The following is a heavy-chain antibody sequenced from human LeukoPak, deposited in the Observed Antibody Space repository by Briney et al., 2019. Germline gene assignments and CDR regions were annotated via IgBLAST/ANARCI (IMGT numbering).Heavy chain of an antibody. J-gene: IGHJ6*04. CDR2: ISSSSSYI. CDR1: GFTFSRYS. CDR3: ARDVLDYDILTGYYGRGMDV. D-gene: IGHD3-9*01. Sequence: GGSLRLSCAASGFTFSRYSMNWVRQAPGKGLEWVSSISSSSSYIYYADSVKGRFTISRDNAKNSLYLQMNSLRAEDTAVYYCARDVLDYDILTGYYGRGMDVWGKGTTVTVSS. V-gene: IGHV3-21*01.